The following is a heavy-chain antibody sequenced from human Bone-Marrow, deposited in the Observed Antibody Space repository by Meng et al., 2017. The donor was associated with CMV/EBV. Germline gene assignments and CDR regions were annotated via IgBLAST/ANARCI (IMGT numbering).Heavy chain of an antibody. Sequence: SETLSLTCTVSGGSVSSGSYYWSWIRQPPGKGLEWIGYIYYSGSTNYNPSLKSRVTISVDTSKNQSPLKLSSVTAADTAVYYCARGVDYYGSGSLVDYWGQGTLVTVSS. CDR1: GGSVSSGSYY. D-gene: IGHD3-10*01. CDR2: IYYSGST. J-gene: IGHJ4*02. V-gene: IGHV4-61*01. CDR3: ARGVDYYGSGSLVDY.